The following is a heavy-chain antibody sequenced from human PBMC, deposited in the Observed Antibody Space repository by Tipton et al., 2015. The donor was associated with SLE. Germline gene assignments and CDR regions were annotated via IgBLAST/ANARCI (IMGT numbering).Heavy chain of an antibody. CDR3: AKELTVTTPFDY. CDR1: GFRVSAYN. Sequence: SLRLSCVASGFRVSAYNLDWVRQAPGKGLEWVAVIWYDGSNKYYVDSVKGRFTISRDNSKNTLYLQMNSLRAEDTAVYYCAKELTVTTPFDYWGQGTLVTVSS. V-gene: IGHV3-30*18. CDR2: IWYDGSNK. D-gene: IGHD4-17*01. J-gene: IGHJ4*02.